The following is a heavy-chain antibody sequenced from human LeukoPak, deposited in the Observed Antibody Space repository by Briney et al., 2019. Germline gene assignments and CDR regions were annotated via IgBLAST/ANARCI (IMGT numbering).Heavy chain of an antibody. J-gene: IGHJ4*02. Sequence: PGGSLRLSCAASGFIFTNYFMSWVRQAPGKGLEWVASIKHDGSEKYYVDSVRGRFTISRDNTMNSLYLQMSSLRAEDTAVYYCAREFGGYDILTGYSIGEHFDYWGQGTLVTVSS. V-gene: IGHV3-7*01. D-gene: IGHD3-9*01. CDR2: IKHDGSEK. CDR3: AREFGGYDILTGYSIGEHFDY. CDR1: GFIFTNYF.